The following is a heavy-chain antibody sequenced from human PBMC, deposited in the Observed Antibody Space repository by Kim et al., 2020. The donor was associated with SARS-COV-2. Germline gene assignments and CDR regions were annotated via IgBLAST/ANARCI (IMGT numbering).Heavy chain of an antibody. CDR1: GFTFSTYA. J-gene: IGHJ6*02. CDR3: AKGTSSSTYQYAMDV. Sequence: GSLRLSCAASGFTFSTYAMTWVRQAPGKGLEWVSFISGSGATTYYTDSVKGRFTISRDNSKNTLSLQMNSLTSDDTAVYYCAKGTSSSTYQYAMDVWGQ. CDR2: ISGSGATT. V-gene: IGHV3-23*01. D-gene: IGHD2-2*01.